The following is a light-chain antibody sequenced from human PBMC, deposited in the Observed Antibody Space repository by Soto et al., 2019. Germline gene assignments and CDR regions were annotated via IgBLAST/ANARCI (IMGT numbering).Light chain of an antibody. CDR3: SSYTSSSTSCV. J-gene: IGLJ1*01. V-gene: IGLV2-14*01. CDR2: DVS. Sequence: QSALTQPASVSGSPGQSITISCTGSSSDVGGYDYVSWYQQHPGKPPKLMIYDVSNRPSGVSDLFSGSKSGNTASLTISGLQAEDKADYYCSSYTSSSTSCVFGTGTKLTVL. CDR1: SSDVGGYDY.